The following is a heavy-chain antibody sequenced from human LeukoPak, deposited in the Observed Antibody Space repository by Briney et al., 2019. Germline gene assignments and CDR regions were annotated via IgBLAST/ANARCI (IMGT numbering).Heavy chain of an antibody. V-gene: IGHV4-30-4*01. J-gene: IGHJ2*01. D-gene: IGHD2-2*01. CDR2: IYYSGST. Sequence: SETLSLTCTVSGGSISSGDYYWSWIRQPPGKGLEWIGYIYYSGSTYYNPSLKSRVTISVDTSKNQFSLKLSSVTAADTAVYYCARSDCSSTSCYNGNWYFDLWGRGTLVTVSS. CDR3: ARSDCSSTSCYNGNWYFDL. CDR1: GGSISSGDYY.